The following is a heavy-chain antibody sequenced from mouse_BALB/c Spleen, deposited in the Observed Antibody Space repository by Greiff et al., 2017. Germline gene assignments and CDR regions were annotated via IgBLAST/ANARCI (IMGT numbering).Heavy chain of an antibody. CDR1: GFSFTSYG. D-gene: IGHD1-2*01. V-gene: IGHV2-9*02. J-gene: IGHJ4*01. CDR2: IWAGGST. CDR3: ARDLRLRYAMDY. Sequence: QVQLKESGPGLVAPSQSLSITCTVSGFSFTSYGVHWVRQPPGKGLEWLGVIWAGGSTNYNSALMSSLSISTDSSKSQVFLQMNSLKTNDTAMYNYARDLRLRYAMDYWGQGTSVTVSS.